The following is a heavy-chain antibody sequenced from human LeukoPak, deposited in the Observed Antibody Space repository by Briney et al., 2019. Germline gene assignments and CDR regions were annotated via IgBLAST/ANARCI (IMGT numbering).Heavy chain of an antibody. Sequence: SETLSLTCTVSGGSITSYYWSWIRQPPGKGLEWIGYIYSSGSTNYNPSLKSRVTISVDTSKNQFSLKLSSVTAADTAVYYCARTSPTMTTLDYWGQGTLVTVSS. D-gene: IGHD4-17*01. J-gene: IGHJ4*02. CDR1: GGSITSYY. CDR3: ARTSPTMTTLDY. CDR2: IYSSGST. V-gene: IGHV4-59*08.